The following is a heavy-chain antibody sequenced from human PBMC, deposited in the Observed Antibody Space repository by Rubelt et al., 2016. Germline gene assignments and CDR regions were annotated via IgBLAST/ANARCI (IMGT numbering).Heavy chain of an antibody. CDR2: ISHDGSNK. Sequence: VQVAESGGGVVQPGRSLRLSCAASGFTFSSYAMHWVRQAPGKGLEWVAVISHDGSNKYYADSVKGRFTISRDNSKNTLYLQMNSLRAEDTAVYYCAKDINWNVPVYDYWGQGTLVT. CDR3: AKDINWNVPVYDY. D-gene: IGHD1-20*01. V-gene: IGHV3-30*04. J-gene: IGHJ4*02. CDR1: GFTFSSYA.